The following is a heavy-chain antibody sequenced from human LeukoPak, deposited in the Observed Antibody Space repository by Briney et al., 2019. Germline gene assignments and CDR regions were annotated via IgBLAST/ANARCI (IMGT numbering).Heavy chain of an antibody. CDR2: IWYDGSNK. CDR3: ARRDSSSWQPIAGRGSFDP. CDR1: GFTFSSYG. D-gene: IGHD6-13*01. J-gene: IGHJ5*02. V-gene: IGHV3-33*01. Sequence: GGSLRLSCAASGFTFSSYGMHWVRQAPGKGLEWVAVIWYDGSNKYYADSVKGRFTISRDNSKSTLYLQMNSLRAEDTAVYYCARRDSSSWQPIAGRGSFDPWGQGTLVTVSS.